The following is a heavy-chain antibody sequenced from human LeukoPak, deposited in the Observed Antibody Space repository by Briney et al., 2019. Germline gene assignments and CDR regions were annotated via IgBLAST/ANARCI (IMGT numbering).Heavy chain of an antibody. CDR2: INSDGSST. CDR1: GLTFSSYW. J-gene: IGHJ4*02. Sequence: AGSLSLSCAASGLTFSSYWMHWVRQAPGKGLVWVSRINSDGSSTSYADSVKGRFTISRDNAKNTLYLQMNSLRAEDTAVYYCARERSSSGYPDDYWGQGPVVPVSS. D-gene: IGHD2-2*01. CDR3: ARERSSSGYPDDY. V-gene: IGHV3-74*01.